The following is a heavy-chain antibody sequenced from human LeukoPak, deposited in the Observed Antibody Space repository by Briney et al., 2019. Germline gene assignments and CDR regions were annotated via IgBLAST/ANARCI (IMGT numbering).Heavy chain of an antibody. CDR1: GYSISSGYY. Sequence: PSDTLSLTCTVSGYSISSGYYWGWIRQPPGKGLEWIGSIYHSGSTYYNPSLKSRVPISVDTSKNQFSLKLSSVPAAHTAVYYCASHSIVDILTGYSSYYYMGVWGKGTTVTVSS. CDR2: IYHSGST. CDR3: ASHSIVDILTGYSSYYYMGV. J-gene: IGHJ6*03. D-gene: IGHD3-9*01. V-gene: IGHV4-38-2*02.